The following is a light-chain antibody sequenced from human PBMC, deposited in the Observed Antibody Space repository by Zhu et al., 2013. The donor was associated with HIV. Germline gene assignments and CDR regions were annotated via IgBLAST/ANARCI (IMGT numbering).Light chain of an antibody. Sequence: QSVLTQPPSVSGAPGQTVTISCTGNSSNIGAGYDVHWYQQLPGTAPKLLIYSNINRPSGVPDRFSGFKSVTSASLAIAGLQADDEADYYCQSYDNGLTGWVFGGGTKLTVL. CDR3: QSYDNGLTGWV. V-gene: IGLV1-40*01. CDR1: SSNIGAGYD. J-gene: IGLJ3*02. CDR2: SNI.